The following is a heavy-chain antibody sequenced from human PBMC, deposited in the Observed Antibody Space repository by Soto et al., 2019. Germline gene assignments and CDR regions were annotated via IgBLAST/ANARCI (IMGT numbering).Heavy chain of an antibody. CDR2: IYYSGST. V-gene: IGHV4-30-4*01. CDR3: AVVEAVAASPIDY. Sequence: PSETLSLTCTVSGGSISSGDSYWSWIRQPPGKGLEWIGYIYYSGSTYYNPSLKSRVTISVDTSKNQFSLKLSSVTAADTAVYYCAVVEAVAASPIDYWGQGTLVTVSS. J-gene: IGHJ4*02. D-gene: IGHD6-19*01. CDR1: GGSISSGDSY.